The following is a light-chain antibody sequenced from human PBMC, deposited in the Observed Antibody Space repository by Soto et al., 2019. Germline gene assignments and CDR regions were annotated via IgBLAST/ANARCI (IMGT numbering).Light chain of an antibody. Sequence: DLQMTQSPSSLSASVGARVTITCRASQSISSYLNWYQQKPGKAPKLLIYAASSLQSGVPSRFSGIGSGTDVTINISSLQPEDCETYYGQQSYSTPITFGQGTRLDIK. V-gene: IGKV1-39*01. CDR3: QQSYSTPIT. J-gene: IGKJ5*01. CDR1: QSISSY. CDR2: AAS.